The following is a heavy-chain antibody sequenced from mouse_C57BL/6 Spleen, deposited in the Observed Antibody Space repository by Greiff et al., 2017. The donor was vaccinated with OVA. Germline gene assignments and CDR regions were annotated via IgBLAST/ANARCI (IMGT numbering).Heavy chain of an antibody. CDR1: GYTFTDYY. V-gene: IGHV1-26*01. CDR3: ACIYDGYSYYFDY. J-gene: IGHJ2*01. CDR2: INPNNGGT. Sequence: EVQLQQSGPELVKPGASVKISCKASGYTFTDYYMNWVKQSHGKSLEWIGDINPNNGGTSYNQKFKGKATLTVDKSSSTAYMELRSLTSEDSAVYYCACIYDGYSYYFDYWGQGTTLTVSS. D-gene: IGHD2-3*01.